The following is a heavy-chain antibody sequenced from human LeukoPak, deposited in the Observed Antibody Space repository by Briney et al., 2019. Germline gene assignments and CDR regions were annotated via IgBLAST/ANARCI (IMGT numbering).Heavy chain of an antibody. V-gene: IGHV4-39*01. CDR3: ARRAPDYYDSSWFDP. CDR2: IYYSGST. J-gene: IGHJ5*02. Sequence: PSETLSLTCTVSGGSISSSSYYWGWIRQPPGKGLEWIGSIYYSGSTYYNPSLKSRVTISVDTSKNQFSLKLSSVTAADTAVYYCARRAPDYYDSSWFDPWAREPWSPSPQ. CDR1: GGSISSSSYY. D-gene: IGHD3-22*01.